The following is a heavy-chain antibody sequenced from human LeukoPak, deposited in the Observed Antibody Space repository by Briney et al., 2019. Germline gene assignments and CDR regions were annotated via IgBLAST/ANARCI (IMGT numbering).Heavy chain of an antibody. CDR1: GYTFTNYW. V-gene: IGHV3-7*03. D-gene: IGHD2-15*01. Sequence: GGSLRLSCVVSGYTFTNYWMSWVSQAPGKGLEWVANIGEDGSEKYHVDSVRGRFTISRDNAKNSLYLQMNSLRAEDTAVYYCVRDPTRAECRSGSCYLDYWGQGALVSVSS. CDR2: IGEDGSEK. CDR3: VRDPTRAECRSGSCYLDY. J-gene: IGHJ4*02.